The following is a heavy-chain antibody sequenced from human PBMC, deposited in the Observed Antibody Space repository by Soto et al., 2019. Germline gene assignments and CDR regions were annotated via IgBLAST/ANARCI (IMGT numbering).Heavy chain of an antibody. Sequence: QVQLVQSGADVQRPGSSVRVSCKASGDTFNFYSINWVRQAPGLGLQWMGRINPILSMSNYAPRFQGRVTXTXDXXTSTAYMELRSLRSEDTAMYYCATSYGSGYRAFDSWGQGALVTVSS. J-gene: IGHJ4*02. V-gene: IGHV1-69*02. D-gene: IGHD3-10*01. CDR2: INPILSMS. CDR1: GDTFNFYS. CDR3: ATSYGSGYRAFDS.